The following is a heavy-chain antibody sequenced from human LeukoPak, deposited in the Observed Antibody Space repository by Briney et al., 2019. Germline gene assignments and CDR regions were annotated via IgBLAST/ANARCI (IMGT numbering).Heavy chain of an antibody. Sequence: SVKVSCKASGYTFTYRYLHWVRQAPGQALEWMGGITPINGNTNCAQKFQDRVTITTDRSMSTAYMELSSLRSEDTAMYYCARGGPYGGKAFDYWGQGTLVTVSS. J-gene: IGHJ4*02. V-gene: IGHV1-45*02. CDR3: ARGGPYGGKAFDY. CDR1: GYTFTYRY. D-gene: IGHD4-23*01. CDR2: ITPINGNT.